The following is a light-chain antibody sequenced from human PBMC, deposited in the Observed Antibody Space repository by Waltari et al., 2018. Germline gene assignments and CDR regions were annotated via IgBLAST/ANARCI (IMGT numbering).Light chain of an antibody. CDR2: FDD. CDR1: SSNNRQNG. J-gene: IGLJ3*02. V-gene: IGLV1-36*01. CDR3: QSADTSGSWV. Sequence: QSVLTQPPSLSEAPRQRVTISCSGRSSNNRQNGVNWYQHLPGEAPKLLIFFDDLLPSGVSDRFSGSKSGTSASLAISGLQPQDEADYYCQSADTSGSWVFGGGTKLAVL.